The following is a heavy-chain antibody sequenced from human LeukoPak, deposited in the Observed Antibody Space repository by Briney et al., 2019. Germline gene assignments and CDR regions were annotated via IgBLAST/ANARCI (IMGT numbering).Heavy chain of an antibody. J-gene: IGHJ3*02. CDR1: GGSISSYY. V-gene: IGHV4-4*07. Sequence: KPSETLSLTCTVSGGSISSYYWSWIRQPAGKGLEWIGRIYTSGSTNYNPFLKSRVTMSVDTSKNQFSLKLSSVTAADTAVYYCARDIVVVPAARSAVGAFDIWGQGTMVTVSS. D-gene: IGHD2-2*01. CDR2: IYTSGST. CDR3: ARDIVVVPAARSAVGAFDI.